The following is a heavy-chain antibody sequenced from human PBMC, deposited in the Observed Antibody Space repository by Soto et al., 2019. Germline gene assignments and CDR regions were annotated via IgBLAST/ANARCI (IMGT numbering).Heavy chain of an antibody. CDR2: ISAYNGNT. V-gene: IGHV1-18*03. CDR1: GYTFSSYG. Sequence: QVQLVQSGAEVKKPGASVKVSCKASGYTFSSYGISWVRQAPGQGLEWMGWISAYNGNTNYAQKLQGRVTMTTDTSLSTASMDLRSLRSNDMAVYYCASNEHVFDYWGQGTLVTVSS. D-gene: IGHD1-1*01. CDR3: ASNEHVFDY. J-gene: IGHJ4*02.